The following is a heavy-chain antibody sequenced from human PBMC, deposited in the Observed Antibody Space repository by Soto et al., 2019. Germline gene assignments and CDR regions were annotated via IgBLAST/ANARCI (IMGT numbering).Heavy chain of an antibody. Sequence: QVQLVESGGGVVQPGRSLRLSCAASGFTFSSYAMHWVRQAPGKGLEWVAVISYDGSNKYYADSVKGRFTISRDNSKNTLYLQMNSLRAEDTAVYYCARNIVGATYYFDYWGQGTLVTVSS. D-gene: IGHD1-26*01. V-gene: IGHV3-30-3*01. CDR1: GFTFSSYA. J-gene: IGHJ4*02. CDR3: ARNIVGATYYFDY. CDR2: ISYDGSNK.